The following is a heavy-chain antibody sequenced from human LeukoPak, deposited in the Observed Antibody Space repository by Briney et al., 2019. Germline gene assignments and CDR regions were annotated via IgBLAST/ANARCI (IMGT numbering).Heavy chain of an antibody. CDR1: GDSVSSNSAA. D-gene: IGHD6-19*01. J-gene: IGHJ6*03. Sequence: SQTLSLTCAISGDSVSSNSAAWNWIRQSPSRGLEWLGRTYYRSKWYNDYAVSVKSRITINPDTSKNRFSLKLSSVTAADTAVYYCARHVSAYSSGLPYYMDVWGKGTTVTVSS. V-gene: IGHV6-1*01. CDR3: ARHVSAYSSGLPYYMDV. CDR2: TYYRSKWYN.